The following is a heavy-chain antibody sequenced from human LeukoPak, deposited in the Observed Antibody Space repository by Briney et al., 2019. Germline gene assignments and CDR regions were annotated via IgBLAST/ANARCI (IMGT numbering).Heavy chain of an antibody. V-gene: IGHV3-66*01. CDR1: GFTVSSND. CDR2: IFSGGRT. CDR3: VSAIRNAVDI. Sequence: GGSLRLSCVVSGFTVSSNDMSWVRQAPGKGLERVSVIFSGGRTDYADSVKGRFTISRDNSKSTVYLQMNNLRAEDTAVYYCVSAIRNAVDIWGQGTMVAVSS. J-gene: IGHJ3*02.